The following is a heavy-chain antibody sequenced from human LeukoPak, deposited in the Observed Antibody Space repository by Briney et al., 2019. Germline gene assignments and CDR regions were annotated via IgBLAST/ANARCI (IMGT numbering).Heavy chain of an antibody. Sequence: ASVKVSCKASGCTFTSYGISWVRQAPGQGLEWMGWISAYNGNTNYAQKLQGRVTMTTDTSTSTAYMELRSLRSDDTAVYYCARGSSSGWYFSYYYYMDVWGKGTTVTVSS. D-gene: IGHD6-19*01. J-gene: IGHJ6*03. V-gene: IGHV1-18*01. CDR2: ISAYNGNT. CDR1: GCTFTSYG. CDR3: ARGSSSGWYFSYYYYMDV.